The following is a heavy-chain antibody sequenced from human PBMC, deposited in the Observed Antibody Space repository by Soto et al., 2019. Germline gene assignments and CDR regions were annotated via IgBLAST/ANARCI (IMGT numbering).Heavy chain of an antibody. CDR1: GYSFTSYW. D-gene: IGHD4-17*01. V-gene: IGHV5-51*01. J-gene: IGHJ4*02. Sequence: PGESLKISCKGSGYSFTSYWIGWVRQMPGKGLEWMGIIYPGDSDTRYSPSFQGQVTISADKSISTAYLQWSSLKASDTAMYYCARFTSNDYGDSTSFDYCGQGTLVTVSS. CDR3: ARFTSNDYGDSTSFDY. CDR2: IYPGDSDT.